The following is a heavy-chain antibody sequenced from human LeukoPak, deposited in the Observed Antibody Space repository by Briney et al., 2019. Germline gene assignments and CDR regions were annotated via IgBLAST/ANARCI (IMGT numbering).Heavy chain of an antibody. Sequence: GGSLRLSCAASGFTFSSYAMSWVRQTPGKGLDWVSTITGSGGNTYYADSVKGRFTISRDNSKNTLYLQMNSLRAEDTAVYYCAKDGYGDYGPLDYWGQGTLVTVSS. V-gene: IGHV3-23*01. J-gene: IGHJ4*02. CDR2: ITGSGGNT. D-gene: IGHD4-17*01. CDR1: GFTFSSYA. CDR3: AKDGYGDYGPLDY.